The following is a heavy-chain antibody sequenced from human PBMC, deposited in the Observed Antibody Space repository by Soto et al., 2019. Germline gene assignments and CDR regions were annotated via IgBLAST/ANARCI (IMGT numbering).Heavy chain of an antibody. J-gene: IGHJ6*02. V-gene: IGHV1-69*13. Sequence: GPPVKVSCKASGGTFSSYAISWVRQAPGQGLEWMGGIIPIFGTANYAQKFQGRVTITADESTSTAYMELSSLRSEDTAVYYCARRMVRGVIISEVNYYGMEVWGQGTTVTVSS. D-gene: IGHD3-10*01. CDR2: IIPIFGTA. CDR1: GGTFSSYA. CDR3: ARRMVRGVIISEVNYYGMEV.